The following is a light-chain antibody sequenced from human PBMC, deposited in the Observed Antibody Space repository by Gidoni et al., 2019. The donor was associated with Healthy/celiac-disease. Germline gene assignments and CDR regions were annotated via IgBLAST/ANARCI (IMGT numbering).Light chain of an antibody. CDR3: QQYASSSVT. CDR1: QSVSSSY. V-gene: IGKV3-20*01. CDR2: GAS. J-gene: IGKJ1*01. Sequence: EIVLTQSPGTLSLSPGERATLSCRASQSVSSSYLAWYQQKPGQAPRLLIYGASSRATGIPDRFSGSGSGTDFTLTISRLEPEDFAVYYCQQYASSSVTFXXXTKVEIK.